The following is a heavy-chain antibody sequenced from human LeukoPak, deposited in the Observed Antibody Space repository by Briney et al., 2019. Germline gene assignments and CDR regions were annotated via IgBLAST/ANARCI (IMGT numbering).Heavy chain of an antibody. J-gene: IGHJ2*01. V-gene: IGHV1-46*01. CDR3: ARDRAASSGSYWYFDL. Sequence: ASVKVSCKASGYTFTSYYMHWVRQAPGQGLEWMGIINPGGGSTSYAQKFQGRVTMTRDTSTSTVYMELSSLRSEDTAVYYCARDRAASSGSYWYFDLWGRGTLVTVSS. CDR1: GYTFTSYY. CDR2: INPGGGST. D-gene: IGHD3-22*01.